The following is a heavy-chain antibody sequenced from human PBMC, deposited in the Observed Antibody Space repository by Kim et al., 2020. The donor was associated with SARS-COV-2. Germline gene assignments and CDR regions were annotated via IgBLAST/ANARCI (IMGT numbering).Heavy chain of an antibody. D-gene: IGHD3-10*01. Sequence: GGSLRLSCAASGFTFSSYAMRWVRQAPGKGLAWVSAISGSGGSKYYADSVKGRFTISRDNSKNTLYLQMNSLRAEDTAVYYCAKDPDYYGSGSSNYWGQGPLVTVSS. CDR2: ISGSGGSK. CDR1: GFTFSSYA. CDR3: AKDPDYYGSGSSNY. J-gene: IGHJ4*02. V-gene: IGHV3-23*01.